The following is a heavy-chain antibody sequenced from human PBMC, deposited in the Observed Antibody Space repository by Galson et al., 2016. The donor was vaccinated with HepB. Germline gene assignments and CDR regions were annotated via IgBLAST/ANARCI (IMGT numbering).Heavy chain of an antibody. D-gene: IGHD3-10*01. J-gene: IGHJ4*02. V-gene: IGHV3-48*02. CDR1: GFSFNVYG. Sequence: SLRLSCAASGFSFNVYGMNWVRQAPGKGLEWLSYISTRSVSMYYADSVRGRFTISRDDAKNSVFLQMTGLRDEDTAVYYCARDFGRFSGSGRPDFDYWGQGTLVTVSS. CDR3: ARDFGRFSGSGRPDFDY. CDR2: ISTRSVSM.